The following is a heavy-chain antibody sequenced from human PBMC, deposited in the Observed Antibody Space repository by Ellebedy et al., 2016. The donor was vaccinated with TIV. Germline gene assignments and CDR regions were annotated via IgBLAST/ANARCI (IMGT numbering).Heavy chain of an antibody. J-gene: IGHJ6*02. CDR2: INPNSGNT. CDR3: ASPSPYDSGWYYYYGMDV. Sequence: ASVKVSCXASGYTFTGYYMHWVRQAPGQGLEWMGWINPNSGNTGYAQKFQGRVTMTRNTSISTAYMELSSLRSEDTAVYYCASPSPYDSGWYYYYGMDVWGQGTTVTVSS. V-gene: IGHV1-8*02. D-gene: IGHD3-16*01. CDR1: GYTFTGYY.